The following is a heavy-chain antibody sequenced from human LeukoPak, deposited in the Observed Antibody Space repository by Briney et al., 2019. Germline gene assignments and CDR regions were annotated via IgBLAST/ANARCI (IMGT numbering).Heavy chain of an antibody. CDR1: GFTVSSNY. J-gene: IGHJ4*02. D-gene: IGHD6-19*01. V-gene: IGHV3-66*02. CDR3: ARAPYSSGWTPHFDY. Sequence: PGGSLRLSCAASGFTVSSNYMSWVRQAPGKWLEWVSVIYSGGSTYYADSVEGRFTISRDNSKNTLYLQMNSLRAEDTAVYYCARAPYSSGWTPHFDYWGQGTLVTVSS. CDR2: IYSGGST.